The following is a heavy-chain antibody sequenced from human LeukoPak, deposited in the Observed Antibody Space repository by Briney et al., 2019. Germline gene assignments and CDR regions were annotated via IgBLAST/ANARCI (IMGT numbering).Heavy chain of an antibody. D-gene: IGHD6-19*01. CDR2: ISGSGGST. CDR3: AKYEAVAAPYYYYGMDV. CDR1: GFTFNNYA. Sequence: GGSLRLSCTAAGFTFNNYAMSWVRQAPGKGLEWVSAISGSGGSTYYADSVKGRFTISRDNSKNTLYLQMNSLRAEDTAVYYCAKYEAVAAPYYYYGMDVWGQGTTVTVSS. J-gene: IGHJ6*02. V-gene: IGHV3-23*01.